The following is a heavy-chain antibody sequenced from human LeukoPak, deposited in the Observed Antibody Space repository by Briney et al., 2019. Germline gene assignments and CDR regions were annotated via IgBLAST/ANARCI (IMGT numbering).Heavy chain of an antibody. CDR1: GFTFSTYS. D-gene: IGHD3-22*01. CDR3: AKKGYYDGSGYYMYYFDH. J-gene: IGHJ4*02. V-gene: IGHV3-23*01. CDR2: ISGSGGTA. Sequence: GGSLRLSCAASGFTFSTYSMTWVRQAPGRGLEWVSVISGSGGTAYYADSVKGRFTISRDNSKNTLYLQMNSLRAEDTAVYYCAKKGYYDGSGYYMYYFDHWGQGTLVTVSS.